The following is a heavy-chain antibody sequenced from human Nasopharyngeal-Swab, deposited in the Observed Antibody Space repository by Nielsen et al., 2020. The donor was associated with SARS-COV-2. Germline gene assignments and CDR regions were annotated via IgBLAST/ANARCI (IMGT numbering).Heavy chain of an antibody. Sequence: WIRQPPGKGLEWVAYISASSGTIEYPDAVKGRFIISRDNSQNSLSLQMNSPRGEDTAVYFCARIGAVGARVYYYMDVWGKGTTVTVSS. CDR3: ARIGAVGARVYYYMDV. D-gene: IGHD4/OR15-4a*01. V-gene: IGHV3-48*01. CDR2: ISASSGTI. J-gene: IGHJ6*03.